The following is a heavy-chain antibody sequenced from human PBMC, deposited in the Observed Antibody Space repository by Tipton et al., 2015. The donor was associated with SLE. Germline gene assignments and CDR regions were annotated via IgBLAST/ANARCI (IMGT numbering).Heavy chain of an antibody. V-gene: IGHV3-64D*09. CDR2: ISSNGGST. CDR3: VGIVGIAAAGTG. CDR1: GFTFSSYA. J-gene: IGHJ4*02. D-gene: IGHD6-13*01. Sequence: GSLRLSCSASGFTFSSYAMHWVRQAPGKGLEYVSAISSNGGSTYYADSVKGRFTISRDNSKSTLYLQMSSLRAEDTAVYYCVGIVGIAAAGTGWGQGTLVTVSS.